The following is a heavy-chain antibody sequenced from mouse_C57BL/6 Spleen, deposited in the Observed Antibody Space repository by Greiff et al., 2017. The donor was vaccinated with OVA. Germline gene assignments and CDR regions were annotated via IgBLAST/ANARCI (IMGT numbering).Heavy chain of an antibody. CDR2: FHPYNDDT. CDR1: GYTFTTYP. CDR3: AIYSNYSWFAY. D-gene: IGHD2-5*01. V-gene: IGHV1-47*01. Sequence: VQGVESGAELVKPGASVKMSCKASGYTFTTYPIEWMKQNHGKSLEWIGNFHPYNDDTKYNEKFKGKATLTVEKSSSTVYLELSRLTSDDSAVYYCAIYSNYSWFAYWGQGTLVTVSA. J-gene: IGHJ3*01.